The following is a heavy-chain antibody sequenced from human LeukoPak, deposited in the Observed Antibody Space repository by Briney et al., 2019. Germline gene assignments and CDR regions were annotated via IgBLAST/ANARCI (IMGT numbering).Heavy chain of an antibody. J-gene: IGHJ3*02. CDR1: GGSISSSSYY. CDR3: ARAGDILTGYYKGLEGAFDI. V-gene: IGHV4-61*02. CDR2: IYTSGST. D-gene: IGHD3-9*01. Sequence: SETLSLTCTVSGGSISSSSYYWSWIRQPAGKGLEWIGRIYTSGSTNYNPSLKSRVTMSVDTSKNQFSLKLSSVTAADTAVYYCARAGDILTGYYKGLEGAFDIWGQGTMVTVSS.